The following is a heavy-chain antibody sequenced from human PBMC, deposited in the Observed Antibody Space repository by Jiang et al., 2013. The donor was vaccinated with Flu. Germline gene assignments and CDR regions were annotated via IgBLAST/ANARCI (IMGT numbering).Heavy chain of an antibody. J-gene: IGHJ4*02. Sequence: QTLSLTCDISGDSVSRNNAAWNWIRQSPSRGLEWLGRTYYRSKWFSDYAVSVKSRISINSDTSRNQLSLQLSSVTPDDTAVYYCARDNGGGILYFDHWGQGTLVTVSS. V-gene: IGHV6-1*01. CDR3: ARDNGGGILYFDH. CDR2: TYYRSKWFS. D-gene: IGHD2-8*01. CDR1: GDSVSRNNAA.